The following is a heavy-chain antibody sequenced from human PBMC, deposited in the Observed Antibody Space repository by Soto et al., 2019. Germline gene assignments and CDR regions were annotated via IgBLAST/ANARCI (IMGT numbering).Heavy chain of an antibody. CDR1: GYSFTSYK. CDR3: ARQNSDYGFDP. Sequence: EVQLVQSGTEVKKPGDSLRISCKGSGYSFTSYKITWVRQMPGKGLEWMGRIDPSDSYTDYSPSFQGHVTISADKSINTAYLQWSSLKASDTAIYYCARQNSDYGFDPWGQGTLVTVS. J-gene: IGHJ5*02. V-gene: IGHV5-10-1*03. D-gene: IGHD4-17*01. CDR2: IDPSDSYT.